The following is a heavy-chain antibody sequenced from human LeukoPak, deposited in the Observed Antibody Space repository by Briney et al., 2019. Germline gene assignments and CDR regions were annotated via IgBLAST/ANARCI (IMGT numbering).Heavy chain of an antibody. CDR1: GGSFSGYY. D-gene: IGHD1-26*01. Sequence: SETLSLTCAVYGGSFSGYYWSWIRQPPGKGLEWIGEINHSGSTNYNPSLKSRVTISVDTSKNQFSLKLSSVTAADTAVYYCAGDQGGSAHRHAFDIWGQGTLVTVSS. CDR2: INHSGST. CDR3: AGDQGGSAHRHAFDI. V-gene: IGHV4-34*01. J-gene: IGHJ3*02.